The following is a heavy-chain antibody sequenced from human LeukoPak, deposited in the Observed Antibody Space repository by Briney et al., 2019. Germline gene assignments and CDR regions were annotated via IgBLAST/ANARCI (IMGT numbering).Heavy chain of an antibody. CDR3: ARPFTVTGNWFDP. CDR2: INPNSGGT. CDR1: GCTFTGYY. V-gene: IGHV1-2*02. D-gene: IGHD4-17*01. J-gene: IGHJ5*02. Sequence: ASVKVSCKASGCTFTGYYMHWVRQAPGQGLEWMGWINPNSGGTNYAQKFQGRVTMTRDTSISTAYMELSRLRSDDTAVYYCARPFTVTGNWFDPWGQGTLVTVSS.